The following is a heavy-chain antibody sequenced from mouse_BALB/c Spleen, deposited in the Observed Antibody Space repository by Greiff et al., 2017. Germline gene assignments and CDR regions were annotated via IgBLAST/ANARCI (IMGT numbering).Heavy chain of an antibody. J-gene: IGHJ2*01. CDR2: INPSNGGT. CDR3: TRRGPTGTYFDY. CDR1: GYTFTSYY. Sequence: QVQLKQPGAELVKPGASVKLSCKASGYTFTSYYMYWVKQRPGQGLEWIGGINPSNGGTNFNEKFKSKATLTVDKSSSTAYMQLSSLTSEDSAVYYCTRRGPTGTYFDYWGQGTTLTVSS. D-gene: IGHD4-1*01. V-gene: IGHV1S81*02.